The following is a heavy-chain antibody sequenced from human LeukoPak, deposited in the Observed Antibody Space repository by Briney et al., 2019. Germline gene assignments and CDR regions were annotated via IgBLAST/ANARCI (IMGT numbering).Heavy chain of an antibody. CDR3: ARTSIFGNYYMDV. D-gene: IGHD3-3*01. CDR1: GGSFSSSY. V-gene: IGHV4-59*01. Sequence: SETLSLTCTVSGGSFSSSYWSWIRQPPGKGLEWIGYIYNSGSTSYNPSLKSRVTISADTSKNQVSLKLSSVTAADTGVYYCARTSIFGNYYMDVWGRGTTVTVSS. J-gene: IGHJ6*03. CDR2: IYNSGST.